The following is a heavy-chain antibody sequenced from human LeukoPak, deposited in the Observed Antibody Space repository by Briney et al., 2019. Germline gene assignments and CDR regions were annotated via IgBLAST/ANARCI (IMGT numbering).Heavy chain of an antibody. CDR3: AKEWLVAPDAFDI. D-gene: IGHD6-19*01. CDR1: GFTVSSYA. J-gene: IGHJ3*02. Sequence: TGGSLTLSCAPSGFTVSSYAMSWVRQPPGKGLEWVSAIIVIDGSTYYADSVKARFTISRDNSKNTLYLQMNSLRAEDTAVYYCAKEWLVAPDAFDIWGQGTMVTVSS. V-gene: IGHV3-23*01. CDR2: IIVIDGST.